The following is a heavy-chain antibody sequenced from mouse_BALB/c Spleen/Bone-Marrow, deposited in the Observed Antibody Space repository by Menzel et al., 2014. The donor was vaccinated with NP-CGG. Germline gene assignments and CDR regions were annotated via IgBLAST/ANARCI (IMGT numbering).Heavy chain of an antibody. V-gene: IGHV14-3*02. J-gene: IGHJ2*01. CDR1: GFNIKDTY. D-gene: IGHD1-1*01. Sequence: EVQLQQSGAELVKSGASVKLSCTASGFNIKDTYMHWVKQRPEQGLEWIGRIDPANGNTKYDPKFQGKATITADTSSNTAYLQLSSLTSEDAAVYYFARIYCYGRGYFDYWGQGTTLTVSS. CDR3: ARIYCYGRGYFDY. CDR2: IDPANGNT.